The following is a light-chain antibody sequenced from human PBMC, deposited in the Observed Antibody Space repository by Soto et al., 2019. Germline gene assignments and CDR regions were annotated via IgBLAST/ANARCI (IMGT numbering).Light chain of an antibody. J-gene: IGLJ1*01. CDR2: EVS. Sequence: QSALTQPASVSGSPGQSITISCTGTSSDVGGYNYVSWYQQHPGKAPKLIIYEVSNRPSGVSNRFSGSKSGNTASLTISGRQAEDEADYYCNSYTSKSTGVFGTGTKLTV. V-gene: IGLV2-14*01. CDR3: NSYTSKSTGV. CDR1: SSDVGGYNY.